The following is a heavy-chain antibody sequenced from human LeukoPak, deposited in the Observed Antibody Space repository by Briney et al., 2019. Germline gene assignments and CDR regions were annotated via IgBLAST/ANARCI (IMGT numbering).Heavy chain of an antibody. D-gene: IGHD6-25*01. Sequence: PGRSLRLSCKASGFTLGDYPMSWFRQAPGKGLEWVGFIRSKAQGGTTEYAASVKGRFTISRDDSKGIAYLQMNSLKTEDTAVYYCSPPLSSDYYYYGLDVWGQGTTVTVSS. J-gene: IGHJ6*02. V-gene: IGHV3-49*03. CDR3: SPPLSSDYYYYGLDV. CDR2: IRSKAQGGTT. CDR1: GFTLGDYP.